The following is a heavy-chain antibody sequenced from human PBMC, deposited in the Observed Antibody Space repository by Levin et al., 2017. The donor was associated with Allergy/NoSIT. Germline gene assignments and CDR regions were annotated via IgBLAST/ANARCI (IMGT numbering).Heavy chain of an antibody. CDR2: IYYSGTT. D-gene: IGHD6-6*01. CDR3: AREYSSSCEY. J-gene: IGHJ4*02. Sequence: SCTVSGDSISSGRHHWGWVRQPPGKGLEWIASIYYSGTTYYKPSLRGQVAISVDTSKNQFSLKLSSVTAADTAMYYCAREYSSSCEYWGQGTLVIVSS. CDR1: GDSISSGRHH. V-gene: IGHV4-39*07.